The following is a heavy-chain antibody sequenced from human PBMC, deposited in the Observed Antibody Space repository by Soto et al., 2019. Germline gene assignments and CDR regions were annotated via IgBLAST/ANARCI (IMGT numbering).Heavy chain of an antibody. Sequence: EVQLLESGGGLVQPGGSLRLSCAASGFTFSSYAMSWVRQAPGKGLEWVSAISGSGGSTYYADSVKGRFTISRDNSKNTLYLQMNSLRAEDTAVYYCAKHRVGYYGSGNRFWDFDLWGKGTMVTVS. V-gene: IGHV3-23*01. CDR2: ISGSGGST. CDR1: GFTFSSYA. CDR3: AKHRVGYYGSGNRFWDFDL. D-gene: IGHD3-10*01. J-gene: IGHJ3*01.